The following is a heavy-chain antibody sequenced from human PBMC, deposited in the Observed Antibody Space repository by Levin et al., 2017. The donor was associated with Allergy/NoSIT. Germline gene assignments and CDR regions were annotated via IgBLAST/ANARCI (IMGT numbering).Heavy chain of an antibody. D-gene: IGHD6-13*01. Sequence: GGSLRLSCGASGFTFSTYWMSWVRQAPGKGLEWVANIKQDGSEKNYVDSVKGRFTISRDNAKNSLYLQMNSLRAEDTAVYYCARVYSSTSGRGMDVWGQGTTVTVTS. CDR2: IKQDGSEK. CDR3: ARVYSSTSGRGMDV. V-gene: IGHV3-7*01. J-gene: IGHJ6*02. CDR1: GFTFSTYW.